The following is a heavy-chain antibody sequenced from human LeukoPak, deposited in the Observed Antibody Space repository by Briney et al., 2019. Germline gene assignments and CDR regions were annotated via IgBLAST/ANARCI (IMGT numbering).Heavy chain of an antibody. CDR2: IYPGDSDT. V-gene: IGHV5-51*01. Sequence: GESLKISCKGSGYSFTSYWIGWVRQMPGKGLEWMGIIYPGDSDTRYSPSFQGQVTISADKSISTAYLQWSSLKASDTAMYYCARHPDVGIAAAVTPGFDYWGQGTLVTVSS. D-gene: IGHD6-13*01. CDR3: ARHPDVGIAAAVTPGFDY. CDR1: GYSFTSYW. J-gene: IGHJ4*02.